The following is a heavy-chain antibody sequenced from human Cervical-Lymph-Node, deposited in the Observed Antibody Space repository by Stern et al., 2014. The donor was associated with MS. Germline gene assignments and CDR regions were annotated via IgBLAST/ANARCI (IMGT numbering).Heavy chain of an antibody. V-gene: IGHV2-70*15. D-gene: IGHD2-2*01. Sequence: QVPLKESGPALVKPTPTLTLSCTFSGFSLTTSGMCVSWIRQPPGKALEWLARIDWDDDRYYSSSLKTRLTISKDTSKNQVVLTMTNMDPVDTATYYCARIGEYQLHYFDYWGQGTLVTVSS. CDR3: ARIGEYQLHYFDY. J-gene: IGHJ4*02. CDR2: IDWDDDR. CDR1: GFSLTTSGMC.